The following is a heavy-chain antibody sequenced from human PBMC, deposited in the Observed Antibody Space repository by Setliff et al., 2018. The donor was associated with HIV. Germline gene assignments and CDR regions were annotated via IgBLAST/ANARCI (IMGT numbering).Heavy chain of an antibody. J-gene: IGHJ5*01. D-gene: IGHD5-18*01. V-gene: IGHV3-23*01. CDR3: ARGEGGYTYENWFDS. CDR1: GFTFSSHA. CDR2: ISGHTINV. Sequence: PGESLKISCAASGFTFSSHAMSWVRQAPGKGLEWLSVISGHTINVYYADSVKGRFTISRDNANNSLFLQMNSLRVEDTAVYYCARGEGGYTYENWFDSWGQGTLVTVSS.